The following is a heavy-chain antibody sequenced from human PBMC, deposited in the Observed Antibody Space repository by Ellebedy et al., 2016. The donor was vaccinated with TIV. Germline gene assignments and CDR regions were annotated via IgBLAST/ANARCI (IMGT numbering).Heavy chain of an antibody. V-gene: IGHV3-30*18. J-gene: IGHJ2*01. D-gene: IGHD3-22*01. CDR1: GFTFRSYG. CDR3: AKDQGQWLHNYWFFDL. CDR2: ISYDGSNI. Sequence: GESLKISXASSGFTFRSYGMHWVRQPPGKGLDWVAVISYDGSNIYYADSVKGRFTISRDNSKNTLYLQMSYLRVEDTAVYYCAKDQGQWLHNYWFFDLWGRGTLVTVSS.